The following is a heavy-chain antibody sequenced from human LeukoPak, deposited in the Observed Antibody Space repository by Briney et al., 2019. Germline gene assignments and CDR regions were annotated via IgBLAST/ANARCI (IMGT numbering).Heavy chain of an antibody. D-gene: IGHD3-22*01. CDR2: TSGSGAGT. CDR3: AKDPGVGFMIVVPHAFDI. CDR1: GFTFSTYG. Sequence: PGGSLRLSCAASGFTFSTYGMSWVRLAPGKGLEWVSATSGSGAGTYYADSVKGRFTISRDNSKNTLYLQMNSLRAEDTAVYYCAKDPGVGFMIVVPHAFDIWGQGTMVTVSS. V-gene: IGHV3-23*01. J-gene: IGHJ3*02.